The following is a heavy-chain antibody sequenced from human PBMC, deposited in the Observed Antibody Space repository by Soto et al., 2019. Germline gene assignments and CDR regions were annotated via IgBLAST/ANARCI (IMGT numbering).Heavy chain of an antibody. D-gene: IGHD3-22*01. Sequence: QVQLVQSGAEVKKPGSSVKVSCKASGGTFSSYTISWVRQAPGQGLEWMGRIIPILGIANYAQKFQGRVTITADKSTSTAYMELSSLRAEDTAVYYCANNTYYYDSSGYPGSYYYYYGMDVWGQGTTVTVSS. CDR3: ANNTYYYDSSGYPGSYYYYYGMDV. V-gene: IGHV1-69*02. CDR1: GGTFSSYT. J-gene: IGHJ6*02. CDR2: IIPILGIA.